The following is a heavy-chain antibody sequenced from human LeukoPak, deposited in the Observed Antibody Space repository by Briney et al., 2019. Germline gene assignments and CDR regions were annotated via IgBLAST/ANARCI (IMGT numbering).Heavy chain of an antibody. CDR3: ARAAYKSSPDY. CDR2: IGAAGATT. D-gene: IGHD1-14*01. V-gene: IGHV3-23*01. J-gene: IGHJ4*02. Sequence: GGSLRLSCAASGFTFSSHVMSWVRQAPGKGLEWVSSIGAAGATTYYADSVKGRFTISRDNAKNTLYLQMSSLRGEDTAVYYCARAAYKSSPDYWGQGSLVTVSS. CDR1: GFTFSSHV.